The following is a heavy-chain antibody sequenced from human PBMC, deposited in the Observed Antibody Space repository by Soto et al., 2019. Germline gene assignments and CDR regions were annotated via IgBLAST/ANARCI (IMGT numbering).Heavy chain of an antibody. CDR1: GFTFSSYG. Sequence: GGSLRLSCAASGFTFSSYGMHWVRQAPGKGLEWVAVISYDGSNKYYADSVKGRFTISRDNSKNTLYLQMNSLRAEDTAVYYCAKGGQGHSSSSRRWRESSLDVWGQGTTVTVSS. D-gene: IGHD6-6*01. CDR3: AKGGQGHSSSSRRWRESSLDV. CDR2: ISYDGSNK. J-gene: IGHJ6*02. V-gene: IGHV3-30*18.